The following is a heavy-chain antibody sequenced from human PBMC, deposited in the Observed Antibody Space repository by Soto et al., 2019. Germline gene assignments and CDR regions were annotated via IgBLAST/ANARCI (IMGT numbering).Heavy chain of an antibody. D-gene: IGHD2-21*02. V-gene: IGHV4-59*01. Sequence: SETLSLTCTVSGGSISNYYWNWVRQPPGKGLEWIGYVYYTGSTKYSPSLKSRVTILADTSNNQFSLKLISVTAADTAVYYCARGSTLGDCCGYWYFDLWGRGTLVTVSS. CDR2: VYYTGST. CDR3: ARGSTLGDCCGYWYFDL. J-gene: IGHJ2*01. CDR1: GGSISNYY.